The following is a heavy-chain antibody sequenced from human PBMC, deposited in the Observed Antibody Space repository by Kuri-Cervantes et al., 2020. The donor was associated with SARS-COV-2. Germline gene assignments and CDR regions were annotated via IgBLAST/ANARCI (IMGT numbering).Heavy chain of an antibody. CDR3: ATGLDGKQWLVQTRWYYYYGMDV. J-gene: IGHJ6*02. D-gene: IGHD6-19*01. Sequence: SVKVSCKASGGTFSSYAISWVRQAPGQGLEWMGGIIPIFGTANYAQKFQSRVTITADESTSTAYMELSSLRSEDTAVYYCATGLDGKQWLVQTRWYYYYGMDVWGQGTTVTVSS. V-gene: IGHV1-69*13. CDR2: IIPIFGTA. CDR1: GGTFSSYA.